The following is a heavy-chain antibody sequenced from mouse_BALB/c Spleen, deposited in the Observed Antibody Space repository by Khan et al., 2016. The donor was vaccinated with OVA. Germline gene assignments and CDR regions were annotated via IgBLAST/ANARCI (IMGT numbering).Heavy chain of an antibody. Sequence: QVQLKQSGPGLVAPSQSLSITCTASGFTLTDYAVSWIRQPPGKGLEWLGAIWAGGSKYYNSVLKYRLSISKDNSNSKVFLKLSSLPTEDTAVYYCAKDPPYYGMDYWGQGTSVTVSS. J-gene: IGHJ4*01. CDR1: GFTLTDYA. CDR2: IWAGGSK. CDR3: AKDPPYYGMDY. V-gene: IGHV2-6-5*01.